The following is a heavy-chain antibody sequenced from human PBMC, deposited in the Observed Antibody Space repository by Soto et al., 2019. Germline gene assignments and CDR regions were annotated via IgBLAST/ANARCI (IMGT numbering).Heavy chain of an antibody. Sequence: QLQLQGSGPGLVKPSETLSLTCTVSGGSISRSGSYWAWIRQPPGKGLEWIGSIYYGGNTYYNPSLKSRVTSSVDTSRNQCSLNLNSVTAADSAVDYCATDAKDYYESGFSHGFDSWGKGTMVTVSS. CDR3: ATDAKDYYESGFSHGFDS. CDR2: IYYGGNT. D-gene: IGHD3-10*01. CDR1: GGSISRSGSY. J-gene: IGHJ3*01. V-gene: IGHV4-39*01.